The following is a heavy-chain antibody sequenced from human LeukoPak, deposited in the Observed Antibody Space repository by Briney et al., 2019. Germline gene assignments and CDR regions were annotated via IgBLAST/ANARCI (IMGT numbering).Heavy chain of an antibody. V-gene: IGHV4-59*01. Sequence: SETLSITYTVSGGSISNYYWNWLRQPPGKGLEWIGYIYYSGSTNYNPSLKSRVTMSLDTSKNQFSLRLTSVTAADTAVYYCARGFDSKSTYFDYWGQGTLVTVSS. J-gene: IGHJ4*02. D-gene: IGHD5-12*01. CDR2: IYYSGST. CDR3: ARGFDSKSTYFDY. CDR1: GGSISNYY.